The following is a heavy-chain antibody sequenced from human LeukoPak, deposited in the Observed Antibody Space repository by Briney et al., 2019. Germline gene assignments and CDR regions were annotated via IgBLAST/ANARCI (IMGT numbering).Heavy chain of an antibody. V-gene: IGHV3-74*01. J-gene: IGHJ4*02. CDR3: ARGGRAYYFDY. CDR2: INDLGTST. CDR1: GFTFSTYW. Sequence: GGSLRLSCAASGFTFSTYWMHWVRQVPGKGLVWVSRINDLGTSTNYADSVRGRFTISRDDAKNTLYLQMNSLRDEDTAVYYCARGGRAYYFDYWGRGTLVTVSS.